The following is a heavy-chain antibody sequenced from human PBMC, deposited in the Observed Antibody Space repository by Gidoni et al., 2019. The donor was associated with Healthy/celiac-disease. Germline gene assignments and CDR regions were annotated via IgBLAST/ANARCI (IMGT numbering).Heavy chain of an antibody. D-gene: IGHD3-10*01. J-gene: IGHJ5*02. CDR1: GYTFTSYY. V-gene: IGHV1-46*03. CDR2: INPSGGST. Sequence: QVQLVQSGAEVKKPGASVKVSCKASGYTFTSYYMHWVRQAPGQGLEWMGIINPSGGSTSYAQKFQGRVTMTRDTSTSTVYMELSSLRSEDTAVYYCARGQLKWRGITMVRGPYNWFDPWGQGTLVTVSS. CDR3: ARGQLKWRGITMVRGPYNWFDP.